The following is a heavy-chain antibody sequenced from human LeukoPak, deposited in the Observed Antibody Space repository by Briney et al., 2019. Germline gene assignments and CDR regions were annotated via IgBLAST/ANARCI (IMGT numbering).Heavy chain of an antibody. CDR1: GLPIGDFA. CDR2: ISGDGVST. CDR3: ARESGKFDY. V-gene: IGHV3-43*02. Sequence: AGGSLRLSCVASGLPIGDFAMHWVRQAPGKGLEWVSLISGDGVSTFYADSMKGRFSISRDNSKNSLSLEMNSLRTEDTAMYYCARESGKFDYWGQGTLVTVSS. J-gene: IGHJ4*02.